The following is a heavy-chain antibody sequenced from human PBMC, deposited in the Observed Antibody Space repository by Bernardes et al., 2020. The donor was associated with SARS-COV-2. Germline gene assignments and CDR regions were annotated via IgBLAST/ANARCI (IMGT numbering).Heavy chain of an antibody. D-gene: IGHD3-10*01. J-gene: IGHJ5*02. CDR2: FRDYDSRT. Sequence: GGSLRLSCAASGFTVSNTWMHWVRQVPGKGLVGVSRFRDYDSRTDYAESVRGRFTMSRDNAKNTVNLQMNNLRVEDTAIDDCARDMVGPYDQWGQGTLVTVSA. V-gene: IGHV3-74*01. CDR3: ARDMVGPYDQ. CDR1: GFTVSNTW.